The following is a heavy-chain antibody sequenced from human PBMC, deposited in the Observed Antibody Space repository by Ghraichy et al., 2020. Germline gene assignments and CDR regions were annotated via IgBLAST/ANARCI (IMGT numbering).Heavy chain of an antibody. CDR1: GGSISSSSYY. D-gene: IGHD5-18*01. CDR3: AGGYSYGFYSSGYQDPPEGFGY. CDR2: IYYSGST. J-gene: IGHJ4*02. Sequence: SQTLSLTCTVSGGSISSSSYYWGWIRQPPGKGLEWIGSIYYSGSTYYNPSLKSRVTISVDTSKNQFSLKLSSVTAADTAVYYCAGGYSYGFYSSGYQDPPEGFGYWGQGTLVTVSS. V-gene: IGHV4-39*01.